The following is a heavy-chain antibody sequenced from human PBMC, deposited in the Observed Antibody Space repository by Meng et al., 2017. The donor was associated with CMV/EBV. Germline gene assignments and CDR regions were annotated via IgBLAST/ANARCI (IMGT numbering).Heavy chain of an antibody. CDR3: ARGGEYYYDSSGKGFDP. D-gene: IGHD3-22*01. V-gene: IGHV1-8*01. Sequence: ASVKVSCKASGYTFTSYDINWVRQATGQGLEWMGWMNPNSGNTGYAQKFRGRVTMTRNTSISTAYMELSSLRSEDTAVYYCARGGEYYYDSSGKGFDPWGQGTLVTVSS. CDR1: GYTFTSYD. J-gene: IGHJ5*02. CDR2: MNPNSGNT.